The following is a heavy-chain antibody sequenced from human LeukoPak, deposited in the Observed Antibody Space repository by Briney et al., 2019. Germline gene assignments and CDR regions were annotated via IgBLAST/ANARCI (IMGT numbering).Heavy chain of an antibody. CDR1: GYTFTSYY. CDR3: ARDGGGGPYYFDY. V-gene: IGHV1-46*01. D-gene: IGHD3-16*01. Sequence: ASVKVSCKASGYTFTSYYMHWVRQAPGQGLEWMGIINPSGGSTSYAQKFQGRVTMTRDTSTSTVYMELSSLTCEDTAVYYCARDGGGGPYYFDYWGQGTLVTVSS. CDR2: INPSGGST. J-gene: IGHJ4*02.